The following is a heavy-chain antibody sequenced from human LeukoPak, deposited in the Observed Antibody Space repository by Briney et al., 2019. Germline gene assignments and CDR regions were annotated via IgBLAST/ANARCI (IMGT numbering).Heavy chain of an antibody. J-gene: IGHJ5*02. CDR2: ISVDGDET. CDR1: GFTFGHYG. V-gene: IGHV3-23*01. D-gene: IGHD2/OR15-2a*01. CDR3: AKDLRGGPLRYFHP. Sequence: EGSLRLSCAASGFTFGHYGMSWVRQAPGKGLEWVSNISVDGDETWYADSVKGRFTISRDSSKSTLDLQMNSLRAKETAVYLCAKDLRGGPLRYFHPWGQGTPVTVSS.